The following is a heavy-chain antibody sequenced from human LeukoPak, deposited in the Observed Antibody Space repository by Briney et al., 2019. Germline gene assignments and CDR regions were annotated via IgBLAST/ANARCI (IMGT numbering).Heavy chain of an antibody. Sequence: PGGSLRLSCAASGFTFSSYGMSWVRQAPGKGLEWVSAISGSGGSTYYADSVKGRFTISRDNSKNTLYLQMNSLRAEDTAVYYCASHYGSGSYSGDAFDIWGQGTMVTVSS. CDR3: ASHYGSGSYSGDAFDI. CDR2: ISGSGGST. D-gene: IGHD3-10*01. CDR1: GFTFSSYG. V-gene: IGHV3-23*01. J-gene: IGHJ3*02.